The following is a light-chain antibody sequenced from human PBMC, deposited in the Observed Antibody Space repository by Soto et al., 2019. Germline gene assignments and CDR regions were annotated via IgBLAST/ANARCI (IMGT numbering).Light chain of an antibody. CDR3: ISYTVSRSYV. CDR1: SSDIGAYDH. Sequence: QSVLTQPASVSGSPGQSITISCSGTSSDIGAYDHVAWFQQFPGKTPKLVIYSVSNRPSGVSYRFSGSKSGNTASLTISGLQADGEADYYCISYTVSRSYVFGPGTKVTVL. V-gene: IGLV2-14*01. CDR2: SVS. J-gene: IGLJ1*01.